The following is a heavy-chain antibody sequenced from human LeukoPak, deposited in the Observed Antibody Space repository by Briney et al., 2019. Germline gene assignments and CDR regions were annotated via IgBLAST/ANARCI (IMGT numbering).Heavy chain of an antibody. CDR2: ISWNSGSI. D-gene: IGHD5-12*01. V-gene: IGHV3-9*03. CDR1: GFTFDDYA. J-gene: IGHJ3*02. Sequence: PGGSLRLSCAASGFTFDDYAMHWVRQAPGKGLEWGSGISWNSGSIGYADSLKGRFTISRDNAKNSLYPQMNSLRAEDMALYYCAKDSSGYDSGAFDIWGQGTMVTVSS. CDR3: AKDSSGYDSGAFDI.